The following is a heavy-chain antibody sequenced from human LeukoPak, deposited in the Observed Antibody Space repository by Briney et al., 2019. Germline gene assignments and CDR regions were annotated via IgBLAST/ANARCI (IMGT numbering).Heavy chain of an antibody. CDR3: ARRGGVERYYYYYMDV. CDR1: GYSFTSYW. CDR2: IYPGDSDT. Sequence: GESLKISCKGSGYSFTSYWIGWVRQMPGKGLEWMGIIYPGDSDTRYSPSFQGQVTISADKSISTAYLQWSSLKASDTAMYYCARRGGVERYYYYYMDVWSKGTTVTVSS. D-gene: IGHD2-8*02. J-gene: IGHJ6*03. V-gene: IGHV5-51*01.